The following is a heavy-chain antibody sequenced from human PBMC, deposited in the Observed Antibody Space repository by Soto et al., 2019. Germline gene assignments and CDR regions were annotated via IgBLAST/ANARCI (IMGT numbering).Heavy chain of an antibody. CDR3: GRGGYRHYSAYYYYALDV. CDR1: GFIVSSYY. J-gene: IGHJ6*02. CDR2: IYSGGST. D-gene: IGHD4-4*01. Sequence: GGSLRLSCAGSGFIVSSYYMSWVRQAPGKGLEWISVIYSGGSTYYADSVKGRFTISRDNSENTLYLQLNSLNTEDTAVYYCGRGGYRHYSAYYYYALDVWGQGTTVTVSS. V-gene: IGHV3-53*01.